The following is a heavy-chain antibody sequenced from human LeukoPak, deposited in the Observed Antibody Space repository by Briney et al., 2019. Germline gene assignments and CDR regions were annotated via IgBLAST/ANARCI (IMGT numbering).Heavy chain of an antibody. Sequence: PGGSLRLSCAASGFTFDDYAMHWVRQAPGKGLEWVSSISSSSSYIYYADSVKGRFTISRDNAKNPLYLQMNSLRAEDTAVYYCARGSGGAAVIFDYWGQGTLVTVSS. CDR3: ARGSGGAAVIFDY. J-gene: IGHJ4*02. V-gene: IGHV3-21*01. CDR1: GFTFDDYA. CDR2: ISSSSSYI. D-gene: IGHD6-13*01.